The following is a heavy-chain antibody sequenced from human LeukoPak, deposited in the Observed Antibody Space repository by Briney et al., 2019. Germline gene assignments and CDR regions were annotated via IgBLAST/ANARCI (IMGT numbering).Heavy chain of an antibody. D-gene: IGHD3-22*01. J-gene: IGHJ4*02. CDR1: GFTFSSYA. Sequence: GGSLRLSCAASGFTFSSYAMSWVRQAPGKGLEWVSAISGSGGSTYYADSVKGRFTISRDNSKNTLYLQMNSLRAEDTAVYYCAKDGYDSSGYYRFDYWGQGTLVTVSS. CDR3: AKDGYDSSGYYRFDY. V-gene: IGHV3-23*01. CDR2: ISGSGGST.